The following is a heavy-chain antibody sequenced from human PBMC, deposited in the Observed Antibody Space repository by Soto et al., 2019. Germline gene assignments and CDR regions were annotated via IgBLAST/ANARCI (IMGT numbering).Heavy chain of an antibody. CDR2: ISATGGST. CDR3: AKDNGPPGTRDWFFDL. J-gene: IGHJ2*01. D-gene: IGHD2-8*01. Sequence: EVQLLESGGGLVQPGGSLRLSCAASGFTFSSYAMSWVRQAPGKGLDWVSGISATGGSTYYADSVKGRFTISRDNSRNTLHLQMNSLRAEDTAVYYCAKDNGPPGTRDWFFDLWGRGTLVTVSS. V-gene: IGHV3-23*01. CDR1: GFTFSSYA.